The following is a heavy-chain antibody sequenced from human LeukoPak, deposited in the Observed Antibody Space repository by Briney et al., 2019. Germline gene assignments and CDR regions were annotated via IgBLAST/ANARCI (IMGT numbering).Heavy chain of an antibody. Sequence: ASVKVSCKASGGTFSSYAISWVRQAPGQGLEWMGGIIPIFGTANYAQKFQGRVTMTEDTSTDTAYMELSSLRSEDTAVYYCATVDDILTGYSFDYWGQGTLVTVSS. V-gene: IGHV1-69*06. CDR3: ATVDDILTGYSFDY. CDR1: GGTFSSYA. D-gene: IGHD3-9*01. CDR2: IIPIFGTA. J-gene: IGHJ4*02.